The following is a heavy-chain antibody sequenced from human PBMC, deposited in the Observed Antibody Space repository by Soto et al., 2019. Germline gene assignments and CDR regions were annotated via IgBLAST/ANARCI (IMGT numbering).Heavy chain of an antibody. CDR3: ARLSDRRYFDY. J-gene: IGHJ4*02. V-gene: IGHV4-39*01. D-gene: IGHD6-6*01. Sequence: XETLYLTCTVSGGSDSSCTYSWGWYRQPPGKRLEWIGSIYYSGSTYYNPSLKSRVTISVDTSKKQFSLKLTSVTAADTAVYNCARLSDRRYFDYWGQGTLVTVSS. CDR2: IYYSGST. CDR1: GGSDSSCTYS.